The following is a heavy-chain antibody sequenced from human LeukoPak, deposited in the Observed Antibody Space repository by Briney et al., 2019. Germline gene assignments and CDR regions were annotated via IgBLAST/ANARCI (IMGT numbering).Heavy chain of an antibody. V-gene: IGHV1-69*13. Sequence: SVKVSCKASGGTFGSYAISWVRQAPGQGLEWMGGIIPIFGTANYAQKFQGRVTITADESTSTAYMELSSLRSEDTAVYYCARAPYSSGSFYYWGQGTLVTVSS. CDR3: ARAPYSSGSFYY. D-gene: IGHD6-19*01. CDR1: GGTFGSYA. J-gene: IGHJ4*02. CDR2: IIPIFGTA.